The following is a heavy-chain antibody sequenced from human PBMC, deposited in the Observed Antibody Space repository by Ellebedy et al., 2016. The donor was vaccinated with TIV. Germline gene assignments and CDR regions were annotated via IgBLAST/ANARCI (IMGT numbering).Heavy chain of an antibody. D-gene: IGHD4-17*01. CDR3: TRDAIEYGADDFDI. CDR1: RYTFTSYA. V-gene: IGHV1-3*01. J-gene: IGHJ3*02. Sequence: AASVKVSCKASRYTFTSYAMHLVRQAPGQRLEWMGWNHAGNGNTKYSQKFQGRVTITRDTSASTAYMELSSLRLEDTAVYYGTRDAIEYGADDFDIWGHGTMVTVSS. CDR2: NHAGNGNT.